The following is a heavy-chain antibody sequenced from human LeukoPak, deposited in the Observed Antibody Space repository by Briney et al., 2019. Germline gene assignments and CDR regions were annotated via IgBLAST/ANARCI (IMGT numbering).Heavy chain of an antibody. J-gene: IGHJ6*03. CDR2: IYYSGST. CDR3: ARSSGWYGGNYYYYYYMDV. V-gene: IGHV4-59*01. CDR1: GGSFIGYH. D-gene: IGHD6-19*01. Sequence: NPSETLSLTCAVSGGSFIGYHWNWIRQPPGKGLEWIGYIYYSGSTNYNPSLKSRVTISVDTSKNQFSLKLSSVTAADTAVYYCARSSGWYGGNYYYYYYMDVWGKGTTVTVSS.